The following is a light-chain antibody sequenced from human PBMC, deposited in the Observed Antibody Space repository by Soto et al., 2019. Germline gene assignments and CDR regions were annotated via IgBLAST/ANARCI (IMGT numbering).Light chain of an antibody. Sequence: QCVLTQPPSGSRVHVQSGSITYTGTSSDVGGYKDVSWYQQHPGKVPKLIIYEVSKRPSGVPDRFSGSKSGNTASLTVSGLQAEDEADYYCSSYAGSNNFVFGTGTKVTVL. CDR1: SSDVGGYKD. V-gene: IGLV2-8*02. CDR2: EVS. CDR3: SSYAGSNNFV. J-gene: IGLJ1*01.